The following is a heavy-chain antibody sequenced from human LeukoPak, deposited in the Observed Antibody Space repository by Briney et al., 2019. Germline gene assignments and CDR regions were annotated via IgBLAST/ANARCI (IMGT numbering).Heavy chain of an antibody. CDR2: TYHGGSP. CDR1: GGSIITLNW. CDR3: ARVSAVAGAYGMDV. V-gene: IGHV4-4*02. J-gene: IGHJ6*02. Sequence: SETLSLTCALSGGSIITLNWWSWVRQPPGKGLEWIGETYHGGSPKYDPSLMGRVTISVDKSKSQFSLNLTSVTAADTAVYYCARVSAVAGAYGMDVWGQGTTVTVSS. D-gene: IGHD6-19*01.